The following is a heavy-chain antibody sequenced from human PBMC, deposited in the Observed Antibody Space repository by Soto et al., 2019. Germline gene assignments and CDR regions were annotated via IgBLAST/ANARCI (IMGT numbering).Heavy chain of an antibody. J-gene: IGHJ4*02. CDR3: ARISSGWYLYYFDY. D-gene: IGHD6-19*01. Sequence: QVTLKESGPVLLKPTETLTLTCTVSVFSLSNARMGVSRIRQPPGKALEWLAHIFSNDEKSYSTSLKSRLTICKDPSKRQVVHTTTNMYPVETATYYCARISSGWYLYYFDYWGQGTLVTVSS. CDR2: IFSNDEK. CDR1: VFSLSNARMG. V-gene: IGHV2-26*01.